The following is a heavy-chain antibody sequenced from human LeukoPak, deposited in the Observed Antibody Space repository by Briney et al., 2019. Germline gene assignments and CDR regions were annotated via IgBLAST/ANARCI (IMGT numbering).Heavy chain of an antibody. CDR3: ARDSGSGNNDY. Sequence: GASVKVSCKASGYTFTSYAMHWVRQAPGQRLEWMGWINAGNGNTKYSQKFQGRVTVTRDTSASTAYMELSSLRSEDAAVYYCARDSGSGNNDYWGQGTLVTVSS. CDR2: INAGNGNT. V-gene: IGHV1-3*01. CDR1: GYTFTSYA. J-gene: IGHJ4*02. D-gene: IGHD1-26*01.